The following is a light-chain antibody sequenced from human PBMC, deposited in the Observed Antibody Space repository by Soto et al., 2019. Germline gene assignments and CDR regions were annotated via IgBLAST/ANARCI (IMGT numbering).Light chain of an antibody. J-gene: IGLJ3*02. CDR2: RST. V-gene: IGLV1-47*01. CDR1: SSNIGTNY. CDR3: AAWDDSLSGWL. Sequence: QSVLTQPTSASETPGQRVTISCSGSSSNIGTNYVYWYQQLPGTAPKLLIYRSTQRPSGVPDRFSGSKSGTSASLAISGLRSEDEADYYCAAWDDSLSGWLFGGGTKLTVL.